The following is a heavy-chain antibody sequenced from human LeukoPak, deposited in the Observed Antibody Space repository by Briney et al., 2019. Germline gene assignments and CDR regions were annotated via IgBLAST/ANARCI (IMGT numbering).Heavy chain of an antibody. CDR1: GDSISSYY. CDR2: IYYSGST. V-gene: IGHV4-59*01. D-gene: IGHD6-13*01. CDR3: ARGWYSSSWYYFDY. J-gene: IGHJ4*02. Sequence: NPSETLSLTCTVSGDSISSYYWSWIRQPPGKGLEWIGYIYYSGSTKYNPSLKSRVAISVDSSKNQFSLKLSSLTAADTAVYYCARGWYSSSWYYFDYWGQGTLVTVSS.